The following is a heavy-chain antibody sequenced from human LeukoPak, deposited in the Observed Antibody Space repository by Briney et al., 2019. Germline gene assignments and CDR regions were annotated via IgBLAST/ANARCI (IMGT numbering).Heavy chain of an antibody. J-gene: IGHJ6*03. CDR2: ISSSGSTI. V-gene: IGHV3-11*04. CDR1: GFTFSDYY. CDR3: ARDYKDYYYYYYMDV. Sequence: GGSLRLSCAASGFTFSDYYMSWIRQAPGKGLEWVSYISSSGSTIYYADSVKGRFTISRDNAKNSLYLQMNSLRAEDTAVYYCARDYKDYYYYYYMDVWGKGTTVTVSS. D-gene: IGHD3-10*01.